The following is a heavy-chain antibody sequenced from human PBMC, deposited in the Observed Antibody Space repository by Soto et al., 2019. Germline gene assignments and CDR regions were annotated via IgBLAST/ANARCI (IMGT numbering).Heavy chain of an antibody. D-gene: IGHD3-10*01. J-gene: IGHJ6*03. V-gene: IGHV4-59*12. CDR1: GGSITNYY. Sequence: QVQLQESGPGLVKPSETLSLTCTVSGGSITNYYCSWFRQPPGKGLEWIGYIQYSGYSAYNLSRKCRVLTSMTSSKTHFTLWRASVSASVPAVFVCASAGCGTLMGLVDVWGKGT. CDR2: IQYSGYS. CDR3: ASAGCGTLMGLVDV.